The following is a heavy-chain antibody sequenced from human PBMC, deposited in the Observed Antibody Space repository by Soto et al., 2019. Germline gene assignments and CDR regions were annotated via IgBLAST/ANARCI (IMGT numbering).Heavy chain of an antibody. V-gene: IGHV3-30-3*01. Sequence: QVQLVESGGGVVQPGRSLRLSCAASGFTFSSYAMHWVRQAPGKGLEWVSVISYDGSNKYYADSVKGRFIISRDNSKNTLYLQMNSLIAEDTAVYYCARDLVPYGSGSYTPPHPWGQGTLVTVSS. CDR2: ISYDGSNK. D-gene: IGHD3-10*01. CDR1: GFTFSSYA. J-gene: IGHJ5*02. CDR3: ARDLVPYGSGSYTPPHP.